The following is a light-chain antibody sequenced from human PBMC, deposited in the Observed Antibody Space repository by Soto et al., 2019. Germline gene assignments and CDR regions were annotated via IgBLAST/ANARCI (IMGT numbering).Light chain of an antibody. J-gene: IGLJ1*01. V-gene: IGLV2-14*03. CDR1: SSDVGAHNY. Sequence: QSVLTQPASVSGSPGQSITISCAGTSSDVGAHNYVSWYQQYPGKVPKVLIDNVSNRPSGVSNRFSGSKSGNRAYLTISGLQAEDEADYFCTSSTSDSLYVFGTGTKLTVL. CDR2: NVS. CDR3: TSSTSDSLYV.